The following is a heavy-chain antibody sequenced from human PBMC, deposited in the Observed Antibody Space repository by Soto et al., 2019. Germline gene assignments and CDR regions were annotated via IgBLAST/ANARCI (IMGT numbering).Heavy chain of an antibody. CDR1: GFSLSTSGMG. CDR2: IYWDDDK. CDR3: AHHCAGGCYRAFDI. Sequence: QITLKESGPTLVKPTQTLTLTCTFSGFSLSTSGMGVGWIRQPPGKALEWLALIYWDDDKRYPPSLKTRLTITKDTSKNQVVLTMTNMDPVDTATYYCAHHCAGGCYRAFDIWGQGTMVTVSS. D-gene: IGHD2-21*02. V-gene: IGHV2-5*02. J-gene: IGHJ3*02.